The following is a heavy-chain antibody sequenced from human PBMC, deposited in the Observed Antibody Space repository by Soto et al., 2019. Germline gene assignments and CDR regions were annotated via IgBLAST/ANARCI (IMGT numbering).Heavy chain of an antibody. V-gene: IGHV3-30*18. CDR2: ISYDGSNK. CDR1: GFTFSSYG. D-gene: IGHD6-19*01. Sequence: GGSLRLSCAASGFTFSSYGMHWVRQAPGKGLEWVAVISYDGSNKYYADSVKGRFTISRDNSKNRLYLQMNSLRAEDTAGYYWAKDHSSGWPRGLHAFDIWGQGTMVTVSS. CDR3: AKDHSSGWPRGLHAFDI. J-gene: IGHJ3*02.